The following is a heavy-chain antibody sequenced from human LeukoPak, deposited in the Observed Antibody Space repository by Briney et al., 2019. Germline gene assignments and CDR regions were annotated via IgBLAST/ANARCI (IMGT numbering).Heavy chain of an antibody. CDR3: AALHYYAMDV. CDR2: ISWNSGTK. CDR1: GFTFDDYG. Sequence: GGSLRLSCAASGFTFDDYGMSWVRQAPGKGLEWVSGISWNSGTKGYADSVKGRFTISRDNAKNSLYLQMNSLRGEDAALYYCAALHYYAMDVWGQGTTVTVSS. J-gene: IGHJ6*02. V-gene: IGHV3-20*04.